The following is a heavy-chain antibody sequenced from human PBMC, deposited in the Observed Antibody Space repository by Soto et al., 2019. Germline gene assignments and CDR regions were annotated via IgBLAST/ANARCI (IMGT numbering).Heavy chain of an antibody. V-gene: IGHV3-74*01. Sequence: GGSLRLSCAAAGFTLSPFWMHWVRQAPGKGLVWVSHINSDGSTIVYADSVKGRFTISRDNAKNTLYLQMNSLRAEDTAVYYCARDGPNDYGGNSLAFDIWGQGTMVTVS. CDR2: INSDGSTI. CDR3: ARDGPNDYGGNSLAFDI. J-gene: IGHJ3*02. D-gene: IGHD4-17*01. CDR1: GFTLSPFW.